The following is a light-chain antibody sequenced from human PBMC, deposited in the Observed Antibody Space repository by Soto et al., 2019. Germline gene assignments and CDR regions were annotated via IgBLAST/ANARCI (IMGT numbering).Light chain of an antibody. CDR1: QSVLYSSNNKNY. CDR2: WAS. Sequence: DIVMTQSPDSLAVSLGERATINCKSSQSVLYSSNNKNYLAWYQQKPGQPPKLLIYWASTPESGVPDRFSGSGSGTDFTLTISSLQAEDVAVYYCQQYYSTPLSFDGGTKVEIK. CDR3: QQYYSTPLS. J-gene: IGKJ4*01. V-gene: IGKV4-1*01.